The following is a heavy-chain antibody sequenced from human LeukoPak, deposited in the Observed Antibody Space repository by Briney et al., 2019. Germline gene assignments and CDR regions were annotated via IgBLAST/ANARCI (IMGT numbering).Heavy chain of an antibody. J-gene: IGHJ4*02. V-gene: IGHV4-39*07. CDR3: ARVGSGWGDFDY. Sequence: PSETLSLTCTVSGGSISSSSYYWGWIRQPPRKGLEWIGSIYYSGSTYYNPSLKSRVTISVDTSKKQFSLKVNSVTAADTAVYFCARVGSGWGDFDYWGQGTPVTVSS. CDR1: GGSISSSSYY. CDR2: IYYSGST. D-gene: IGHD6-19*01.